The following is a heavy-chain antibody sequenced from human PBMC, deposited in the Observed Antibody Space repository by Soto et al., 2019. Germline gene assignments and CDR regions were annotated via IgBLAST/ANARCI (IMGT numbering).Heavy chain of an antibody. J-gene: IGHJ6*02. D-gene: IGHD2-2*01. Sequence: KPSETLSLTCTVSGGSISSYYWSWIRQPPGKGLEWIGYIYYSGSTNYNPSLKSRVTISVDTSKNQFSLKLSSVTAADTAVYYCARGDCSSTSCLYYYYYGMDVWGQGTTVTVSS. CDR3: ARGDCSSTSCLYYYYYGMDV. V-gene: IGHV4-59*01. CDR1: GGSISSYY. CDR2: IYYSGST.